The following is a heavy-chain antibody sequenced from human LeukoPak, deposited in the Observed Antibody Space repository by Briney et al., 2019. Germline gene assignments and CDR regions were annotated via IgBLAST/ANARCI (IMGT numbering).Heavy chain of an antibody. CDR2: LYYSGST. Sequence: SETLSLTCTVAGDSISSSSYYWGWIRQPPGKGLEWIGSLYYSGSTYYNPSLKSRVTISVDTSKNEFSLKLSSVTAADTAVYYCARRHFGSALRDYWGQGTLVTVSS. CDR1: GDSISSSSYY. V-gene: IGHV4-39*01. J-gene: IGHJ4*02. CDR3: ARRHFGSALRDY. D-gene: IGHD3-10*01.